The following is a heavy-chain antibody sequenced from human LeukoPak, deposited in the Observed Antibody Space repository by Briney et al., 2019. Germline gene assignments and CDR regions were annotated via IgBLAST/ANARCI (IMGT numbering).Heavy chain of an antibody. J-gene: IGHJ5*02. V-gene: IGHV4-59*01. CDR3: ASDSGDWFDP. CDR1: GGSISRYY. D-gene: IGHD3-10*01. Sequence: SETLSLTCTVSGGSISRYYWSWIRQPPGKGLEWIGDIYYSGSTNYNPSLKIRVTISVDTSKNHFSLTLSSVTAADTAVYYCASDSGDWFDPWGPGTLVTVSS. CDR2: IYYSGST.